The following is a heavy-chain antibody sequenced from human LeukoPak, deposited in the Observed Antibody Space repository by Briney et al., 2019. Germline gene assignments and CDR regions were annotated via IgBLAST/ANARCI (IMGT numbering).Heavy chain of an antibody. V-gene: IGHV3-23*01. J-gene: IGHJ4*02. Sequence: GGSLRLSCVASGVTFTNYAMSWVRQAPGKGLEWVSGIGKRPGVTYYADSVKGRFTVSSDDSKTTLFLQMNSLRAEDTAVYYCAKRAQRNTGPFDFWGQGTLVAVSA. CDR3: AKRAQRNTGPFDF. CDR1: GVTFTNYA. CDR2: IGKRPGVT. D-gene: IGHD3-10*01.